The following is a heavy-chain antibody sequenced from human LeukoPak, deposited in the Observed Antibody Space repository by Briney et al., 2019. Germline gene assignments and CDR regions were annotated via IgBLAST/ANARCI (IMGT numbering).Heavy chain of an antibody. J-gene: IGHJ4*02. V-gene: IGHV4-39*01. CDR1: GGSISSSSYY. Sequence: SETLSLTCTVSGGSISSSSYYWGWIRQPPGKGLEWIGSIYYSGSTYYNPSLKSRVTISVDTSKNQFSLKLSSVTAADTAVYYCASPGSGSLITWGQGTLVTVSS. D-gene: IGHD6-13*01. CDR3: ASPGSGSLIT. CDR2: IYYSGST.